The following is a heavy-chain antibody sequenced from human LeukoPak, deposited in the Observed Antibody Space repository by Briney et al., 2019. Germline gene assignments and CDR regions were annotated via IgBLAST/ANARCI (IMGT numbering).Heavy chain of an antibody. CDR3: AKVMDADYYYYGMDV. CDR1: GFTFDDYA. D-gene: IGHD5-18*01. CDR2: ISWNSSSI. Sequence: GRSLRLSCAASGFTFDDYAMHWVRQAPGKGLEWVSGISWNSSSIGYADSVKGRFTISRDNAKNSLYLQMNSLRAEDTALYYCAKVMDADYYYYGMDVWGQGTTVTVSS. V-gene: IGHV3-9*01. J-gene: IGHJ6*02.